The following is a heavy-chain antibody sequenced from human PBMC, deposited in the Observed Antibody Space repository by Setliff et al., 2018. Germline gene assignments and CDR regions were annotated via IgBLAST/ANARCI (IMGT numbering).Heavy chain of an antibody. V-gene: IGHV1-46*01. J-gene: IGHJ4*02. CDR2: INTGGGSA. Sequence: ASVKVSCKASGDTFSTYSLSWVRQAPGQGLEWMGIINTGGGSASYAQKFQGRVTMTSDTSTSTVYMEVNSVTSDDTAMYFCARGGMAAAGRKGVFEHWGQGTLVTVSS. D-gene: IGHD6-13*01. CDR3: ARGGMAAAGRKGVFEH. CDR1: GDTFSTYS.